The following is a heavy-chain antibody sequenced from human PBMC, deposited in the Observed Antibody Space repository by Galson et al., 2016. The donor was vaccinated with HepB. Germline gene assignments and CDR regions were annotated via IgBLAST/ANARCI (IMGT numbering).Heavy chain of an antibody. J-gene: IGHJ5*02. D-gene: IGHD3-10*01. Sequence: SLRLSCAASGFTFSNYGMHWVRQAPGKGLEWVAVISYDGSHKNYADSVKGRFITSRDNSKNALYLQMNSLRAEDTAVYYCARQGGRGLDPWGQGTLVTVSS. V-gene: IGHV3-30*03. CDR3: ARQGGRGLDP. CDR2: ISYDGSHK. CDR1: GFTFSNYG.